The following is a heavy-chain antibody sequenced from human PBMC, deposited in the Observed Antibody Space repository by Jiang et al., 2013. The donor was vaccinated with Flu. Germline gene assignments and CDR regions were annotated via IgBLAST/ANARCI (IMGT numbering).Heavy chain of an antibody. CDR3: ARPTAGGFAPRIYFFDY. V-gene: IGHV4-39*01. CDR2: VFYGGST. Sequence: SGSGLVKPSETLSLTCTVSGGSIRVRDYNWGWIRQSPGKGLEWIGNVFYGGSTSYSAALQGRVTISVDTSKNQFSLRLTSVTAADTAVYYCARPTAGGFAPRIYFFDYWGPGSTGHRLL. D-gene: IGHD5-12*01. J-gene: IGHJ4*02. CDR1: GGSIRVRDYN.